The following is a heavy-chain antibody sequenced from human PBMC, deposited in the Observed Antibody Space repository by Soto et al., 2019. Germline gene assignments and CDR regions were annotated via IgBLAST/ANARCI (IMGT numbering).Heavy chain of an antibody. J-gene: IGHJ5*02. CDR2: IIPILGIA. CDR1: GGTFSSYT. Sequence: QVQLVQSGAEVKKPGSSVKVSCKASGGTFSSYTISWVRQAPGQGLEWMGRIIPILGIANYAQKFQGRVTITADKSTSTAYVELSSLRSEDTAVYYCARGGDSSSRISWFDPWGQGTLVTVSS. CDR3: ARGGDSSSRISWFDP. V-gene: IGHV1-69*02. D-gene: IGHD6-6*01.